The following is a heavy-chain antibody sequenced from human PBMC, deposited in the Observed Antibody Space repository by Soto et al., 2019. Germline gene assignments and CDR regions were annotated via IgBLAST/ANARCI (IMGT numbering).Heavy chain of an antibody. Sequence: GGSLRLSCAPSGFTIRNNYMSWVRFPPGKGLEWVSVIYSGGTTMHADSVRGRFTISRDTSKNILYLDMNSLRVEDTATYFCARAAYQTDYFDSWGQGTLVTVSS. D-gene: IGHD2-2*01. CDR3: ARAAYQTDYFDS. V-gene: IGHV3-66*01. J-gene: IGHJ4*02. CDR1: GFTIRNNY. CDR2: IYSGGTT.